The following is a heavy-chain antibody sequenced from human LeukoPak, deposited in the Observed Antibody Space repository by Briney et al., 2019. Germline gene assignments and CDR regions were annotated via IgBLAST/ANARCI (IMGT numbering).Heavy chain of an antibody. CDR1: GGSFSGYY. D-gene: IGHD3-22*01. V-gene: IGHV4-59*10. J-gene: IGHJ4*02. CDR3: ARGGTDSSGYYLPD. Sequence: PSETLSLTCAVYGGSFSGYYWSWIRQPAGKGLEWIGRIYTSGSTNYNPSLKSRVTISVDTSKNQFSLKLSSVTAADTAVYYRARGGTDSSGYYLPDWGQGTLVTVSS. CDR2: IYTSGST.